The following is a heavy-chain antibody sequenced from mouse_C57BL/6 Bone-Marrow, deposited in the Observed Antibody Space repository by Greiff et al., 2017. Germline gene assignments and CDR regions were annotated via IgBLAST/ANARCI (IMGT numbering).Heavy chain of an antibody. Sequence: EVMLVESGGGLVKPGGSLKLSCAASGFTFSSYAMSWVRQTPEKRLEWVATISDGGSYTYYPDNVKGRFTISRDNAKHNLYLQMSHLKSEDTAMYYCAREGGDDYDFGHYFDYWGQGTTLTVSS. J-gene: IGHJ2*01. V-gene: IGHV5-4*01. CDR1: GFTFSSYA. D-gene: IGHD2-4*01. CDR3: AREGGDDYDFGHYFDY. CDR2: ISDGGSYT.